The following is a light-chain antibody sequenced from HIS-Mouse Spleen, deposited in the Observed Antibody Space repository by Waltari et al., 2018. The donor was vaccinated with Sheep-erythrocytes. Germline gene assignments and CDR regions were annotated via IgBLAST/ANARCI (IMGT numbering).Light chain of an antibody. CDR3: CSYAGSSTWV. Sequence: QSALTQPASVSGSPGQSITISCTGTSSDVGSYNLVSWYQQHPGKAPKLRIYEGSKRTSGVSKRFSGSKSGNTVSLTISGLQAEDEADYYCCSYAGSSTWVFGGGTKLTVL. J-gene: IGLJ3*02. CDR1: SSDVGSYNL. V-gene: IGLV2-23*01. CDR2: EGS.